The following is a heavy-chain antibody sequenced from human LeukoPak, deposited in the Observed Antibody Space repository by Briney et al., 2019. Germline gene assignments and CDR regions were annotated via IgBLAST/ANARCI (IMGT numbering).Heavy chain of an antibody. CDR2: ISGSGGST. D-gene: IGHD5-18*01. CDR3: AKDPGYRDF. Sequence: GGSLRLSCAASGFTFSSYAMSWVRQAPGKGLEWVSAISGSGGSTYYADSVKGRFTSSRDNSKNTLDLQMNSLRPEDTAMYFCAKDPGYRDFWGQGTLVTVSS. V-gene: IGHV3-23*01. J-gene: IGHJ4*02. CDR1: GFTFSSYA.